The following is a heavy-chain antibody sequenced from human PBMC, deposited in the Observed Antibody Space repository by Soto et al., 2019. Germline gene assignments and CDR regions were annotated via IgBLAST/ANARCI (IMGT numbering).Heavy chain of an antibody. CDR3: TRRSGSYERRNDY. CDR1: GFTFSGSA. CDR2: IRSKANSYAT. J-gene: IGHJ4*02. D-gene: IGHD1-26*01. V-gene: IGHV3-73*02. Sequence: EVQLVESGGGLVQPGGSLKLSCAASGFTFSGSAMHWVRQASGKGLEWVGRIRSKANSYATAYAASVKGRFTISRDDSKNTAYLQMNSLKTEDTAVYYCTRRSGSYERRNDYWGQGTLVTVSS.